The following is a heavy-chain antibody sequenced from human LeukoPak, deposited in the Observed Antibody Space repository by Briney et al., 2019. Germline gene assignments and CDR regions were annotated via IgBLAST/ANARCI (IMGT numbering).Heavy chain of an antibody. D-gene: IGHD2-15*01. CDR1: GGSISSYY. J-gene: IGHJ4*02. CDR3: ARTSVGNAHKPYYFDY. Sequence: NSSETLSLTCTVSGGSISSYYWSWIRQPPGKGLEWIGYIYYSGSTNYNPSLKSRVTISVDTSKNQFSLKLSSVTAADTAVYYCARTSVGNAHKPYYFDYWGQGTLVTVSS. V-gene: IGHV4-59*12. CDR2: IYYSGST.